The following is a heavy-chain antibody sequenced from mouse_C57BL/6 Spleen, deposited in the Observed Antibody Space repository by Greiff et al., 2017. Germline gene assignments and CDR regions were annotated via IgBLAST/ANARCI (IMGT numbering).Heavy chain of an antibody. Sequence: VKLQQPGAELVKPGASVKMSCKASGYTFTSYWITWVKQRPGQGLEWIGDIYPGSGSTNYNEKFKSKATLTVDTSSSTAYMQLSSLTSEDSAVYYCARKGITTVVVDYAMDYWGQGTSVTVSS. CDR3: ARKGITTVVVDYAMDY. J-gene: IGHJ4*01. CDR2: IYPGSGST. CDR1: GYTFTSYW. V-gene: IGHV1-55*01. D-gene: IGHD1-1*01.